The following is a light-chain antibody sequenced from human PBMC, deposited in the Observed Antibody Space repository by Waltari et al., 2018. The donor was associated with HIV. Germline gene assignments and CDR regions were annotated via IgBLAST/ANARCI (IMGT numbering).Light chain of an antibody. CDR2: STS. Sequence: DIQMTQSPSSLSASVGDTVAITCRASQVIKNFLAWFQQRPGQAPRSLIYSTSTLQSGVPSKFGGSGSGTNYTLTISNLQPEDVATYYCQQFFSYPLTFGGGRRWRSN. J-gene: IGKJ4*01. CDR3: QQFFSYPLT. V-gene: IGKV1-16*02. CDR1: QVIKNF.